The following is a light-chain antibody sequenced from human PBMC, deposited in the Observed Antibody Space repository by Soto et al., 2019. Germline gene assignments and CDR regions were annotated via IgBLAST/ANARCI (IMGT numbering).Light chain of an antibody. CDR3: LLYSSGARQV. CDR1: TGAVTSGHY. V-gene: IGLV7-46*01. J-gene: IGLJ2*01. CDR2: DTS. Sequence: QAVVTQAPSLTVSPGGTVTITCGSSTGAVTSGHYPYWFQQKPGQAPRTLIYDTSNQHSWTPARFSGSLLGGKAALTLSGAQPEDEAEYYCLLYSSGARQVFGGGTKLTVL.